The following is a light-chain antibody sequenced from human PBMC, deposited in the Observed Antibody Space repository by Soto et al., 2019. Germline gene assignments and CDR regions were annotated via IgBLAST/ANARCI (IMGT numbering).Light chain of an antibody. CDR1: QTISSY. V-gene: IGKV1-39*01. CDR2: AAS. Sequence: DIQMTQSPSSLSASVGDRVTMTCRASQTISSYLNWYQQKPGKAPNLQINAASSLQSGVPSRFSGSGSGTDFTLTINSLQPEDFAIYYCQQTYSTPRTFGQGTKVEIK. J-gene: IGKJ1*01. CDR3: QQTYSTPRT.